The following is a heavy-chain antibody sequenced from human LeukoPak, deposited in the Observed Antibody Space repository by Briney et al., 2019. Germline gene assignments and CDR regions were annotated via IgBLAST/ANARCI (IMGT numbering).Heavy chain of an antibody. CDR3: ARLGYYDSSEVY. D-gene: IGHD3-22*01. J-gene: IGHJ4*02. Sequence: SETLSLTCTVSGGSNSSYYWSWIRQPPGKGLEWIGYIYYSGSTNYNPSLKSRVTISVDTSKNQFSLKLSSVTAADTAVYYCARLGYYDSSEVYWGQGTLVTVSS. CDR1: GGSNSSYY. CDR2: IYYSGST. V-gene: IGHV4-59*08.